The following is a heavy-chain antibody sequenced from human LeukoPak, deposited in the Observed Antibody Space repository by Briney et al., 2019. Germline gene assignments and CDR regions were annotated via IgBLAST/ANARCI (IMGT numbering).Heavy chain of an antibody. J-gene: IGHJ6*02. V-gene: IGHV1-69*10. D-gene: IGHD6-19*01. CDR1: GGTFSIYT. Sequence: SVKVSFKASGGTFSIYTISWVRQAPGQGLEWMGGIIPILGIANYAQKFQGRVTITADKSTSTAYMELSSLRSEDTAVYYCARDYQAVAGTSYYYGMDVWGQGTTVTVSS. CDR2: IIPILGIA. CDR3: ARDYQAVAGTSYYYGMDV.